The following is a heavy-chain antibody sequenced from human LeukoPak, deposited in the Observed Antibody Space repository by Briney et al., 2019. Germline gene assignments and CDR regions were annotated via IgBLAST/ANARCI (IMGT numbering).Heavy chain of an antibody. Sequence: ASVKVSCKASGYTFTGYYMHWVRQAPGQGREWMGWINPNSGGTNYAQKFQGWVTMTRDTSISTAYMELSRLRSDDTAVYYCARRLGDSSGWGFDYWGQGTLVTVSS. D-gene: IGHD6-19*01. J-gene: IGHJ4*02. CDR1: GYTFTGYY. V-gene: IGHV1-2*04. CDR3: ARRLGDSSGWGFDY. CDR2: INPNSGGT.